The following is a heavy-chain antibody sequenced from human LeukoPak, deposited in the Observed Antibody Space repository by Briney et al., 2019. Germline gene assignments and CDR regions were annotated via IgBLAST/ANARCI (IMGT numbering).Heavy chain of an antibody. CDR1: GFTFSGHW. Sequence: GGSLRLSCTASGFTFSGHWIHWVRQAPGMGLVWVSRINERGTDSMYAESVKGRFTIPRDNAKNTVYLQMNSLRAEDTAVYYCVRDETLWTLDWWGQGTLVSVSS. V-gene: IGHV3-74*03. J-gene: IGHJ4*02. CDR2: INERGTDS. CDR3: VRDETLWTLDW. D-gene: IGHD1-1*01.